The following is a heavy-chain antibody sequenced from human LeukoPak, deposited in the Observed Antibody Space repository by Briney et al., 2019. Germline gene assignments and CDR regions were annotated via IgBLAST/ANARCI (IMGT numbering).Heavy chain of an antibody. CDR3: VKDFGGPVYYYYGLEV. J-gene: IGHJ6*02. V-gene: IGHV3-64D*06. D-gene: IGHD3-10*01. CDR1: GFTFSSYA. Sequence: PGGSLRLSCSASGFTFSSYAVHWVRQAPGKGLEYVSSIRSYGDSTYYAESVKGRFTISRDNSKNTLYLQMTSPGVEDTALYYCVKDFGGPVYYYYGLEVWGQGTTVTVSS. CDR2: IRSYGDST.